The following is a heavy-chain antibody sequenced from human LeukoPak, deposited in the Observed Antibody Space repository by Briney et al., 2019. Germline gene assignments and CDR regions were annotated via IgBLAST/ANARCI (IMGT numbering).Heavy chain of an antibody. CDR3: ARPAYCGGDCYLLDY. V-gene: IGHV5-51*01. J-gene: IGHJ4*02. Sequence: GESQKISCKGSGYSFTSYWIGWVRQMPGKGLEWMGIIYPGDSDTRYSPSFQGQVTISADKPISTAYLQWSSLKASDTAMYYCARPAYCGGDCYLLDYWGQGTLVTVSS. D-gene: IGHD2-21*02. CDR1: GYSFTSYW. CDR2: IYPGDSDT.